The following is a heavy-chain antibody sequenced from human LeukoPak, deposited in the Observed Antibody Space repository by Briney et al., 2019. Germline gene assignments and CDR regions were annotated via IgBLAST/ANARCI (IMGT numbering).Heavy chain of an antibody. CDR1: RFTFSSYW. V-gene: IGHV3-74*01. CDR2: INSDGSST. J-gene: IGHJ6*02. Sequence: GGSLRLSCAASRFTFSSYWMHWVRQAPGKGLMWVSRINSDGSSTSYADSVKGRFTISRDNAKNTLYLQMNSLRAEDTAVYYCAMPSSPVDYGMDVWGQGTTVTVSS. CDR3: AMPSSPVDYGMDV.